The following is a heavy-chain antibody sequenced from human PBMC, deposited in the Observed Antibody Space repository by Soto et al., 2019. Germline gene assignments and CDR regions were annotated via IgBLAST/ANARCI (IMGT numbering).Heavy chain of an antibody. CDR3: ARHVARRQQLVCWFDP. Sequence: GESLKISCKGSGYSFTSYWISWVRQMPGKGLEWMGRIDPSDSYTNYSPSFQGHVTISADKSISTAYLQWSSLKASDTAMYYCARHVARRQQLVCWFDPWGQGTRVTVSS. CDR2: IDPSDSYT. V-gene: IGHV5-10-1*01. J-gene: IGHJ5*02. CDR1: GYSFTSYW. D-gene: IGHD6-13*01.